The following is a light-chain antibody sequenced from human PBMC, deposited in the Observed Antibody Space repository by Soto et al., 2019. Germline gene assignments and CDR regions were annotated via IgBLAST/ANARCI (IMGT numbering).Light chain of an antibody. CDR3: QQYNSYPWT. J-gene: IGKJ1*01. CDR1: QSISSW. V-gene: IGKV1-5*01. CDR2: DAS. Sequence: DIQMTQSPSTLPASVGDRVTITCRASQSISSWLAWYQQKPGKAPKLLIYDASSLESGVPSRFSGSRSGTEFTLTISSLQPDDFATYYCQQYNSYPWTFGQGTKVEIK.